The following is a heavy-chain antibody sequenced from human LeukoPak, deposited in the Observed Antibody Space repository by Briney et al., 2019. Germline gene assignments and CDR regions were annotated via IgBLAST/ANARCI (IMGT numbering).Heavy chain of an antibody. V-gene: IGHV3-30*04. CDR2: ISYDGSHR. CDR3: ARVGCSGEHCYHDH. D-gene: IGHD2-15*01. J-gene: IGHJ4*02. Sequence: GGSLRLSCVGSGFTFENYALHWVRQAPGKGLKWMSVISYDGSHRYYADSVEGRFTISRDNSKNTVYLQMNGLGPSDTAVYFCARVGCSGEHCYHDHWGQGTLVTVSS. CDR1: GFTFENYA.